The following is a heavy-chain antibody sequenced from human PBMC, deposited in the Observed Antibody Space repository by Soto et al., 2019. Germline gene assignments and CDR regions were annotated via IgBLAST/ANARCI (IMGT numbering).Heavy chain of an antibody. CDR3: ARGITMVVVVTPTPNYGMDV. V-gene: IGHV1-46*03. CDR2: INPSGGST. Sequence: ASVKVSCTASGYTITSYYMHWVRQAPGQGLEWMGIINPSGGSTSYAQKFQGRVTMTRDTSTSTVYMELSSLRSEDTAVYYCARGITMVVVVTPTPNYGMDVWVQGTTVTVSS. D-gene: IGHD3-22*01. J-gene: IGHJ6*02. CDR1: GYTITSYY.